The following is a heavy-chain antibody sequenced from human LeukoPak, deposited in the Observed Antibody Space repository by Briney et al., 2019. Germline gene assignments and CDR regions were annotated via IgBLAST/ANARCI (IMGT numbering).Heavy chain of an antibody. CDR3: ARVLLRGYSGYPRRYYFDY. V-gene: IGHV4-34*01. CDR2: INHSGST. D-gene: IGHD5-12*01. CDR1: GGSFSGYY. Sequence: PSETLSLTCAVYGGSFSGYYWSWIRQPPGKGLEWIGEINHSGSTNYNPSLKSRVTISVDTSKNQFSLKLSSVTTADTAVYYSARVLLRGYSGYPRRYYFDYWGQGTLVTVSS. J-gene: IGHJ4*02.